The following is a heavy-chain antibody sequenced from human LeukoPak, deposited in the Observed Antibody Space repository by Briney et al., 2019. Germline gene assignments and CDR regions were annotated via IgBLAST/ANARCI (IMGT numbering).Heavy chain of an antibody. Sequence: SGGSLRLSCAASGFTFSSYDMNWVRQAPGRGLEWVSYIRSSSSTIYYADSVKGRFTISRDNAKNSLYLQMNRLRAEDTAVYYCARYGAVRGGHAAFDIWGQGTVVTVSS. CDR1: GFTFSSYD. V-gene: IGHV3-48*01. J-gene: IGHJ3*02. CDR3: ARYGAVRGGHAAFDI. CDR2: IRSSSSTI. D-gene: IGHD3-10*01.